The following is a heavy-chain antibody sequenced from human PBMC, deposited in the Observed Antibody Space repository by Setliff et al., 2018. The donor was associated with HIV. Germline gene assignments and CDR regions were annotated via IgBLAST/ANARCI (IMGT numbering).Heavy chain of an antibody. V-gene: IGHV4-31*03. CDR1: GGSISSGGYY. D-gene: IGHD2-21*02. CDR3: ARAPGVTPFDH. J-gene: IGHJ4*02. Sequence: PSETLSLTCTVSGGSISSGGYYWSWIRQHPEKGLEWIGYVYYNGDTYYNPSLKSRVTLSVDTSKNQFSLNLSSVTAADTAVYSCARAPGVTPFDHWGPGTLVTVSS. CDR2: VYYNGDT.